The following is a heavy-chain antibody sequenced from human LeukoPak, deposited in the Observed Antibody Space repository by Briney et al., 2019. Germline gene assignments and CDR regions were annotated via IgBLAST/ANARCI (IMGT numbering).Heavy chain of an antibody. CDR3: ARGTTDDY. J-gene: IGHJ4*02. CDR1: GYTFTTYY. D-gene: IGHD1-1*01. CDR2: INPSGGST. Sequence: ASLRVSSKASGYTFTTYYIDWGPQAPGQGLEWMGVINPSGGSTRYAQKFQGRVTMTGDPSTRTVYMELRSLTTDDTAVYYCARGTTDDYWGQGTPVTVSS. V-gene: IGHV1-46*01.